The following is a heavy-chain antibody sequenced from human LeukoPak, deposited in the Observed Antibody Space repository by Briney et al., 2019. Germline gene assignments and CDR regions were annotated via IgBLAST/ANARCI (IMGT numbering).Heavy chain of an antibody. Sequence: ASVKVSCKASGYTFIGYYIHWVRQVPGQGLEWMGRINFNSGGTYYAQKFQGRVTMTRDTSIRTAYTEVTRLRSDDTAVYYCARESISGAVIIPFDYWGQGTLVTVSS. CDR1: GYTFIGYY. CDR2: INFNSGGT. D-gene: IGHD3-3*01. J-gene: IGHJ4*02. V-gene: IGHV1-2*06. CDR3: ARESISGAVIIPFDY.